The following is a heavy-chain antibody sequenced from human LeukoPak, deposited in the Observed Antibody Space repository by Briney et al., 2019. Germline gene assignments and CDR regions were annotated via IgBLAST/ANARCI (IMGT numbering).Heavy chain of an antibody. CDR1: GFTFSSYW. J-gene: IGHJ4*02. CDR3: AKRAGYSYAGTHFDY. CDR2: IKSDGRSI. Sequence: GGSLRLSCAASGFTFSSYWMHWVRQAPGKGLVWVSRIKSDGRSINYADSVKGRFTISRDNAKNTLYLQMNSLRAEDTAVYYCAKRAGYSYAGTHFDYWGQGTLVTVSS. D-gene: IGHD5-18*01. V-gene: IGHV3-74*01.